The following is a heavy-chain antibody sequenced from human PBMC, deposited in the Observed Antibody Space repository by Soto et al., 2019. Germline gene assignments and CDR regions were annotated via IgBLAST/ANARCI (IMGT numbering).Heavy chain of an antibody. D-gene: IGHD2-15*01. Sequence: EVQLVEAGGGSVQPGGSLRLSCEGSGFTFSSCWMHWVRQAPGKGLVWVARINRDGSSTTYGDPVKGRPTISRDNAKNTLYLQMNSLRAEDTALYYCVRGAAAFAGADYWGQGTLVSVSS. CDR2: INRDGSST. J-gene: IGHJ4*02. V-gene: IGHV3-74*01. CDR3: VRGAAAFAGADY. CDR1: GFTFSSCW.